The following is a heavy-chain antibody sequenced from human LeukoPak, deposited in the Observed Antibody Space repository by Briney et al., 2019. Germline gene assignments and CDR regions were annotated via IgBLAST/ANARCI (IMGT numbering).Heavy chain of an antibody. J-gene: IGHJ4*02. CDR1: GGTFSSYA. Sequence: ASVKVSCKASGGTFSSYAISWVRQAPGQGLEWMGGIIPIFGTANYAQKFQGRVTITTDESTSTAYMELSSLRSEDTAVYYCARALLRTVNLEYSSSFLEGFDYWGQGTLVTVSS. V-gene: IGHV1-69*05. CDR2: IIPIFGTA. CDR3: ARALLRTVNLEYSSSFLEGFDY. D-gene: IGHD6-6*01.